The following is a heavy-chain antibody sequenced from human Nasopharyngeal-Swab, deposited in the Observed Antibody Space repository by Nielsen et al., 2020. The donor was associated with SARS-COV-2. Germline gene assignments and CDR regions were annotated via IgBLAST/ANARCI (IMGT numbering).Heavy chain of an antibody. CDR1: GFTVSSNY. V-gene: IGHV3-53*01. D-gene: IGHD2-2*01. CDR3: AAGVVVPAANNDY. Sequence: LSLTCAASGFTVSSNYMSWVRQAPGKGLEWVSVIYSGGSTYYADSVKGRFTISRDNSKNTLYLQMNSLRAEDTAVYYCAAGVVVPAANNDYWGQGTLVTVSS. J-gene: IGHJ4*02. CDR2: IYSGGST.